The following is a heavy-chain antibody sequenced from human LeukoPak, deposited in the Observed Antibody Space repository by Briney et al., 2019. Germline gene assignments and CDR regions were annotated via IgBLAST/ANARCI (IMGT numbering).Heavy chain of an antibody. CDR3: ARQTGSGLFVLP. D-gene: IGHD3-16*02. Sequence: SETLSLTCTVSGVSISSSYSYWGWIRQPPGMGLEWIGSIYYTGNTYYNASLKSQVSISIDTSKNQFSLKLTSVTAADTAVYYCARQTGSGLFVLPGGQGTLVTVSS. V-gene: IGHV4-39*01. CDR2: IYYTGNT. CDR1: GVSISSSYSY. J-gene: IGHJ4*02.